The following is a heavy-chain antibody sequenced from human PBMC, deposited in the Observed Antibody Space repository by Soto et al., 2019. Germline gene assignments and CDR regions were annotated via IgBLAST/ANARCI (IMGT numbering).Heavy chain of an antibody. V-gene: IGHV4-4*02. Sequence: SETLSLTCAVSDGSISSSNWWSWVRQPPGKGLEWIGEIYHSGSTNYNPSLKSRVTISVDTSKNQFSLKLSSVTAADTAVYYCARAPRGNYGYPSYFDYWGQGTLVTVSS. CDR1: DGSISSSNW. J-gene: IGHJ4*02. CDR3: ARAPRGNYGYPSYFDY. D-gene: IGHD3-10*01. CDR2: IYHSGST.